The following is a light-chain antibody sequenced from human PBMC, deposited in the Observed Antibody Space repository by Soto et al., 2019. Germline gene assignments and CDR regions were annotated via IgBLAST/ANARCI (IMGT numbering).Light chain of an antibody. CDR1: SSNIGGGHD. J-gene: IGLJ1*01. CDR3: CSYAGSYTFQV. CDR2: DVS. V-gene: IGLV1-40*01. Sequence: QSVLTQPPSVSGAPGQRVTITCTGSSSNIGGGHDVKWYQQRPGTAPKLMIYDVSKRPSGVPDRFSGSNSGNTASLTISGLQAEDEADYYCCSYAGSYTFQVFGTGTKLTVL.